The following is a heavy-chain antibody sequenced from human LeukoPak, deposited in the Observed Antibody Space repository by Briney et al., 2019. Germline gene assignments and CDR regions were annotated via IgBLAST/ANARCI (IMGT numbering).Heavy chain of an antibody. V-gene: IGHV1-24*01. Sequence: ASVKVSCKVSGYTLTELSMHWVRQAPGKGLEWMGGFDPEDGETIYAQKFQGRVTMTEDTSTDTAYMELSSLRSEDTAVYYCATDSRLGYCSSTSCYGTYYGMDVWGQGTTVTVSS. CDR1: GYTLTELS. J-gene: IGHJ6*02. CDR2: FDPEDGET. D-gene: IGHD2-2*01. CDR3: ATDSRLGYCSSTSCYGTYYGMDV.